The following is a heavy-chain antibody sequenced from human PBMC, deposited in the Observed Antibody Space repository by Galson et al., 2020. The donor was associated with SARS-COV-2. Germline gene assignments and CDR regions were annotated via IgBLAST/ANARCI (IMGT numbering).Heavy chain of an antibody. D-gene: IGHD6-13*01. CDR2: ISYDGTKR. J-gene: IGHJ4*02. CDR1: GFTFSSSA. V-gene: IGHV3-30*04. Sequence: GGSLRLSCRASGFTFSSSAMHWVRQAPGKGLEWVAIISYDGTKRYNLDSVKGRFTISRDNSKNTLYLQMDSLTTEDTAVYYCARETDDYTSSWYDYWGQGT. CDR3: ARETDDYTSSWYDY.